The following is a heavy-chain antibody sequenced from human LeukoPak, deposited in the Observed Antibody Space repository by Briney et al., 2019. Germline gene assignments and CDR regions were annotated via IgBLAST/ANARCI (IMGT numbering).Heavy chain of an antibody. CDR2: IYYSGNT. J-gene: IGHJ5*02. Sequence: SETLSLTCTVSGVSISSSNSYWGWIRQPPGKGLEWIGSIYYSGNTYYNASLKSQVSISIDTSKNQFSLRLTSVTAADTAVYYCARRCSSGWYSPHLYNWFDPWGQGTLVTVSS. CDR1: GVSISSSNSY. D-gene: IGHD6-19*01. V-gene: IGHV4-39*01. CDR3: ARRCSSGWYSPHLYNWFDP.